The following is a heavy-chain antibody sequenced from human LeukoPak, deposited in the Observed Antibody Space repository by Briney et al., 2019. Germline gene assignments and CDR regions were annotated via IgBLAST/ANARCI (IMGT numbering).Heavy chain of an antibody. V-gene: IGHV3-30*14. CDR2: ISYDGSNK. D-gene: IGHD3-10*01. Sequence: GGSLRLSCAASGFTFSSYAMHWVRQAPGKGLEWVAVISYDGSNKYYADSVKGRFTISRDNSKNTLYLQMNSLRAEDTAVYYCARDWYYGSGSYYTPPLGFSDWGQGTLVTVSS. CDR1: GFTFSSYA. CDR3: ARDWYYGSGSYYTPPLGFSD. J-gene: IGHJ4*02.